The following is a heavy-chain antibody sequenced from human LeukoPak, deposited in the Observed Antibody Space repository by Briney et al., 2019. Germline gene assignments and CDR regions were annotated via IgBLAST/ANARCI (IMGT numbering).Heavy chain of an antibody. J-gene: IGHJ4*02. CDR1: GYSISSGYY. CDR2: IYHSGST. CDR3: ARIPAGGCSGGSCTYYFDY. V-gene: IGHV4-38-2*02. Sequence: SETLSLTCTVSGYSISSGYYWGWIRQPPGKGLEWIGSIYHSGSTYYNPSLKSRVTISVDTSKNQFSLKLSSVTAADTAVYYCARIPAGGCSGGSCTYYFDYWSQGTLVTVSS. D-gene: IGHD2-15*01.